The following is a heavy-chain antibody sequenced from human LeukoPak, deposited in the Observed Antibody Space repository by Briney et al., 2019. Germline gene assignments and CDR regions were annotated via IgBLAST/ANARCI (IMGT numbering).Heavy chain of an antibody. D-gene: IGHD3-22*01. CDR1: GGSISSSSYY. CDR3: ASEFRITMIVVVISY. V-gene: IGHV4-39*01. Sequence: SETLSLTCTVSGGSISSSSYYWGWIRQPPGKGLKGIGGIYYSGSTYYNPSLKSRVTISVDTSKNQFSLKLSSVTAADTAVYYCASEFRITMIVVVISYWGQGTLVTVSS. J-gene: IGHJ4*02. CDR2: IYYSGST.